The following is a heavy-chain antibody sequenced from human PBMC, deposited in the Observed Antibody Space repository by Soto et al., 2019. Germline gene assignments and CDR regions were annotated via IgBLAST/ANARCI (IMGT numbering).Heavy chain of an antibody. J-gene: IGHJ2*01. Sequence: QVQLQESGPGLVKPSETLSLTCTVSGDSFSSYFWSWIRQPPGKGLEWIGYIYYSGHTNYNPSLKSRVTISVDTSKNQFSLKLSSVTAADTAVYYCARVTPLWFGGEWYFELWGRGTLVTVSS. V-gene: IGHV4-59*01. CDR2: IYYSGHT. D-gene: IGHD3-10*01. CDR1: GDSFSSYF. CDR3: ARVTPLWFGGEWYFEL.